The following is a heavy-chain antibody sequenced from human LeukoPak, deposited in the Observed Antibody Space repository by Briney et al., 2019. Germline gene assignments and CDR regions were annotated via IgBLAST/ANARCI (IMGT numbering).Heavy chain of an antibody. V-gene: IGHV3-21*06. J-gene: IGHJ4*02. D-gene: IGHD4-23*01. CDR1: GLTFSTYE. Sequence: GGSLRLSCAASGLTFSTYEMNWVRQAPGKGLEWVSSIGTDGYSYSAVSVKGRFTISRDNAKSTLYLQMDSLTVVDTALYCCARGTIGGNPASAYWGQGTLVTVSS. CDR2: IGTDGYS. CDR3: ARGTIGGNPASAY.